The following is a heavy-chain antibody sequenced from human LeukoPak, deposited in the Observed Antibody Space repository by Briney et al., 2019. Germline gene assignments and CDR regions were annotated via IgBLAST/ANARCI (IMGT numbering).Heavy chain of an antibody. CDR2: IRYDGTNR. V-gene: IGHV3-30*02. CDR1: GFTFSSYV. CDR3: AKSTIVGATVDAFDI. D-gene: IGHD1-26*01. J-gene: IGHJ3*02. Sequence: GGSLRLSCAASGFTFSSYVMHWVRQAPGKGLEWVAFIRYDGTNRYYADSVKGRFTIPRDNSKSTLYLQMNSLRAEDTAVYYCAKSTIVGATVDAFDIWGQGTMVTVSS.